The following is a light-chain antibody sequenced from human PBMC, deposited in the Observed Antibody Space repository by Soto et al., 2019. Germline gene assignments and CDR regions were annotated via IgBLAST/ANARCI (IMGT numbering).Light chain of an antibody. CDR3: STYTSSRTR. Sequence: QSVLTQPASVSVSPGQSITISCTGTSSDIGGYIYVSWYQHHPGKAPKLLIYDVSNRPSGVSNRFSGSKSGNTASLTISGLQVEDEADYFCSTYTSSRTRFGGGTQLTVL. CDR1: SSDIGGYIY. V-gene: IGLV2-14*03. CDR2: DVS. J-gene: IGLJ2*01.